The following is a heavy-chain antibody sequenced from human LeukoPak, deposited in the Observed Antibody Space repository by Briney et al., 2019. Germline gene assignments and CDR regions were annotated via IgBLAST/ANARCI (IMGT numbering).Heavy chain of an antibody. CDR3: ARDLSGIAGYTYGRGVDY. CDR2: ISSSSSYI. J-gene: IGHJ4*02. D-gene: IGHD5-18*01. V-gene: IGHV3-21*01. Sequence: PGGSLRLSCAASGFTFSSYSMNWVRQAPGKGLEWASSISSSSSYIYYADSVKGRFTISRDNAKNSLYLQMNSLRAEDTAVYYCARDLSGIAGYTYGRGVDYWGQGTLVTVSS. CDR1: GFTFSSYS.